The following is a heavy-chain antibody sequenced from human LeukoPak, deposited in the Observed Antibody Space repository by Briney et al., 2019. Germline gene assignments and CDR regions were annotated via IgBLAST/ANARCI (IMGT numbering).Heavy chain of an antibody. D-gene: IGHD3-10*01. J-gene: IGHJ6*03. Sequence: PGASVKVSCKASGYTFTSYYMYWVRQAPGQGLEWMGIINPSGGSTNYAQKFQGRVTVTRDTSTSTVYMELSSLRSEDTAVYYCAKGPRITLVRGGQWYYYMDVWGKGTTVTISS. CDR1: GYTFTSYY. CDR2: INPSGGST. CDR3: AKGPRITLVRGGQWYYYMDV. V-gene: IGHV1-46*01.